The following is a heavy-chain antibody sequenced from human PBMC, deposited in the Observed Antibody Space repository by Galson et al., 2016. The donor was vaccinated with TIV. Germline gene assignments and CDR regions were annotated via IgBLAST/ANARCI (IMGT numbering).Heavy chain of an antibody. Sequence: SVKVSCKVSGDSLSDLSMHWVRQAPGKGLEWMAGFDPEQHKKIYAQKLEGRGTLTDDTSTDTAFLEQSSPSFEDTAVYYCASVAWFPGLSLDNWGQGTLVIVSS. CDR2: FDPEQHKK. D-gene: IGHD2/OR15-2a*01. V-gene: IGHV1-24*01. CDR1: GDSLSDLS. J-gene: IGHJ4*02. CDR3: ASVAWFPGLSLDN.